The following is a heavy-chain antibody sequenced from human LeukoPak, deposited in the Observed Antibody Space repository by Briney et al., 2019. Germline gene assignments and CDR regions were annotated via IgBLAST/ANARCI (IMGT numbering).Heavy chain of an antibody. J-gene: IGHJ3*02. Sequence: SETLSLTCAVYGGSFSGYYWSWIRQPPGKWLEWIGEINHSGSTNYNPSLKSRVTISVDTSKNQFSLKLSSVTAADTAVYYCARSMKTGTTYAFDIWGQGTMVTVSS. D-gene: IGHD1-1*01. CDR3: ARSMKTGTTYAFDI. V-gene: IGHV4-34*01. CDR1: GGSFSGYY. CDR2: INHSGST.